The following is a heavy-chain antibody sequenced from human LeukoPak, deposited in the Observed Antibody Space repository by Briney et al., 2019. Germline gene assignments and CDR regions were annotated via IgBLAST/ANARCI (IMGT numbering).Heavy chain of an antibody. CDR2: IYYSGST. J-gene: IGHJ4*02. D-gene: IGHD3-10*01. CDR1: GGSISSSSYY. V-gene: IGHV4-61*01. Sequence: PSETLSLTCTVSGGSISSSSYYWSWIRQPPGKGLEWIGYIYYSGSTNYNPSLKSRVTISVDTSKNQFSLKLSSVTAADTAVYYCAGRRGYYFDYWGQGTLVTVSS. CDR3: AGRRGYYFDY.